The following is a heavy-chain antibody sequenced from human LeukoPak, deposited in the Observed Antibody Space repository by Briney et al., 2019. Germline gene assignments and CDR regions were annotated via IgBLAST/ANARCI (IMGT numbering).Heavy chain of an antibody. CDR2: IYARGNT. CDR1: GGSISSGSYY. CDR3: ARTPIYYFDNSGYYN. Sequence: SETLSLTCSVSGGSISSGSYYWSWIRQPAGKGLEWIGLIYARGNTNYNPSLKSRVTMSIDTSKNQFSPKLTSVTAADTAVYYCARTPIYYFDNSGYYNWGQGTLVTVSS. D-gene: IGHD3-22*01. J-gene: IGHJ4*02. V-gene: IGHV4-61*02.